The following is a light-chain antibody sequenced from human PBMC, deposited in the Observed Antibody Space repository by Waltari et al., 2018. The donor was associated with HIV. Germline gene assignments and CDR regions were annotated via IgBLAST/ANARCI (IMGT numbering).Light chain of an antibody. Sequence: ASVSGSPGQSITISCTGSSSDVGSYNLVSWYQQHPGKAPKLMIYEGINRPSGVSNRFSGSKSGNTASLTISGLQAEDEADYYCCSYAGSSNWVFGGGTELTVL. CDR3: CSYAGSSNWV. V-gene: IGLV2-23*01. CDR2: EGI. J-gene: IGLJ3*02. CDR1: SSDVGSYNL.